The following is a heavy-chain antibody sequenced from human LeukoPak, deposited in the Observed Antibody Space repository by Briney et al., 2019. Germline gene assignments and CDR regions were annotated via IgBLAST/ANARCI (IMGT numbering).Heavy chain of an antibody. CDR2: IIPIFGIA. CDR3: ARVGYSGSYWGTEYYFDY. Sequence: WASVKVSCKASGGTFSSYAISWVRQAPGQGLEWMGRIIPIFGIANYAQKFQGRVTITADKSTSTAYMELSSLRSEDTAVYYCARVGYSGSYWGTEYYFDYWGQGTLVTVSS. D-gene: IGHD1-26*01. CDR1: GGTFSSYA. V-gene: IGHV1-69*04. J-gene: IGHJ4*02.